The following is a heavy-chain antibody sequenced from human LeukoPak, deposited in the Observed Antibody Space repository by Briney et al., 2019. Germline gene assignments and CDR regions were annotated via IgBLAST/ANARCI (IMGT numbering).Heavy chain of an antibody. CDR1: GFTFSSYW. Sequence: RPGGSLRLSCAASGFTFSSYWMSWVRQAPGKGLEWVANIKQDGSEKYYVDSVKGRFTISRDNAKNSLYLQMNSLRAEDTAVYYCAREVQLERRWDSMFDPWGQGTLVTVSS. CDR2: IKQDGSEK. J-gene: IGHJ5*02. V-gene: IGHV3-7*01. CDR3: AREVQLERRWDSMFDP. D-gene: IGHD1-1*01.